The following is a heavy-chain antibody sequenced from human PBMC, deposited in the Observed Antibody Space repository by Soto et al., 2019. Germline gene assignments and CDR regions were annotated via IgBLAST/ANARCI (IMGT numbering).Heavy chain of an antibody. CDR3: ARGDYDLWSGYSAHYYYGMDV. V-gene: IGHV1-8*01. CDR1: GYTFTSYD. CDR2: MNPNSGNT. D-gene: IGHD3-3*01. J-gene: IGHJ6*02. Sequence: ASVKVSCKASGYTFTSYDINWVRQATGQGLEWMGWMNPNSGNTGYAQKFQGRVTMTRNTSISTAYMELSSLRSEDTAVYYCARGDYDLWSGYSAHYYYGMDVWGQGTTVTVSS.